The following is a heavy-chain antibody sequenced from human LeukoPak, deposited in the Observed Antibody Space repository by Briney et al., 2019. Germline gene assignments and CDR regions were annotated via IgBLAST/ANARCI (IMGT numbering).Heavy chain of an antibody. CDR2: ISSSSSYI. V-gene: IGHV3-21*01. J-gene: IGHJ6*02. D-gene: IGHD3-22*01. Sequence: GGSLRLSCAASGFTFSSYSMNWVRQAPGKGLEWVSSISSSSSYIYYADSVKGRFTISRDNAKNSLYLQMNSLRAEDTAVYYCARFIDYYDSSRYYFEYYYGMDVWGQGTTVTVSS. CDR1: GFTFSSYS. CDR3: ARFIDYYDSSRYYFEYYYGMDV.